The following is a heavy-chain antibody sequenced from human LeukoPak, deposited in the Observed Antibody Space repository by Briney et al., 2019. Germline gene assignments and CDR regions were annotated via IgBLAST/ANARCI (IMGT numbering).Heavy chain of an antibody. CDR3: ARGVDYGDYLGFLGSYWYFDL. V-gene: IGHV4-61*02. D-gene: IGHD4-17*01. CDR2: IYTSGST. Sequence: PSETLSLTCTVSGGSISSGSYYWNWIRQPAGKGLEWIGRIYTSGSTNYNPSLKSRVTISVDKSKNQFSLKLSSVTAADTAVYYCARGVDYGDYLGFLGSYWYFDLWGRGTLVTVSS. J-gene: IGHJ2*01. CDR1: GGSISSGSYY.